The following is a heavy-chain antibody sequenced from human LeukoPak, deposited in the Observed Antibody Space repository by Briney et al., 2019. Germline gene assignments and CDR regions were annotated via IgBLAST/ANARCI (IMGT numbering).Heavy chain of an antibody. D-gene: IGHD6-19*01. CDR2: IYCGGTT. Sequence: GGSLRLSCAASGFTVSSNYMSWVRQAPGKGLEWVSGIYCGGTTYYADSVRGRFTISRDTSKNTLYLQMNSLRAEDTAVYYCARQWLDWGQGTLVTVSS. J-gene: IGHJ4*02. V-gene: IGHV3-53*01. CDR1: GFTVSSNY. CDR3: ARQWLD.